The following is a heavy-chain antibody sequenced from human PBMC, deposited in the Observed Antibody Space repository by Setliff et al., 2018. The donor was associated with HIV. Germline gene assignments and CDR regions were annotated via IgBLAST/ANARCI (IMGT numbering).Heavy chain of an antibody. CDR2: INPNSGGT. D-gene: IGHD3-3*01. Sequence: ASVKVSCKASGYTFTGYYMHWVRQAPGQGLEWMGWINPNSGGTNYAQKFQGRVTMTRHTSISTAYMELSRLTSDDTAVYYCAREGDVLSGYYVNWFDPWGQGTLVTVSS. CDR1: GYTFTGYY. J-gene: IGHJ5*02. V-gene: IGHV1-2*02. CDR3: AREGDVLSGYYVNWFDP.